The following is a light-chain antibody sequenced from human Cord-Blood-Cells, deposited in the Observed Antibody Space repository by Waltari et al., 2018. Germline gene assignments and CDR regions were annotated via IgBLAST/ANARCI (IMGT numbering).Light chain of an antibody. J-gene: IGLJ2*01. Sequence: NFMLTQPHSLSESPGKTVTIPCTRSSGSFASNYLQWYQQRPGSSPTTVIYDDNQRPSWVPDLFSGSIDSASNAASLTISGLNTEDEADYYCQSYDSSNRGVVFGGGTKLTVL. CDR3: QSYDSSNRGVV. V-gene: IGLV6-57*01. CDR2: DDN. CDR1: SGSFASNY.